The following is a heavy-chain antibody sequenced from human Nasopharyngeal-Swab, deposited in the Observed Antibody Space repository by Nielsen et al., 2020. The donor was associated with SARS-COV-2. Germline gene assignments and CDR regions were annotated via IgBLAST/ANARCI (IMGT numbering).Heavy chain of an antibody. CDR2: IYYSRST. V-gene: IGHV4-59*01. CDR1: GGSITRYY. D-gene: IGHD6-19*01. Sequence: SETLSLTCTVSGGSITRYYWSWIRPPPGKGLEWIGYIYYSRSTKYNPSLKSRLTISVDTSKNQFSLKVISVTAADTAVYYCARISSGWSSYYSDSWGQGTLVTVSS. CDR3: ARISSGWSSYYSDS. J-gene: IGHJ4*02.